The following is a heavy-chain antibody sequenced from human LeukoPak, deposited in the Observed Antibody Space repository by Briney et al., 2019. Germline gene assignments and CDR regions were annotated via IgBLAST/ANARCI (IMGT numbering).Heavy chain of an antibody. V-gene: IGHV3-30*02. CDR2: TLYDGSSQ. Sequence: GGSLRLSCAVSGFTFTGYGMHWVRQAPGRGLEWGAFTLYDGSSQYYPDSLRGRFTISRDNSKNTLFLQMNNLTHDDTAVYYCAKDLLLRQFVLDFWGQGTPVTASS. J-gene: IGHJ4*02. CDR1: GFTFTGYG. CDR3: AKDLLLRQFVLDF. D-gene: IGHD5-24*01.